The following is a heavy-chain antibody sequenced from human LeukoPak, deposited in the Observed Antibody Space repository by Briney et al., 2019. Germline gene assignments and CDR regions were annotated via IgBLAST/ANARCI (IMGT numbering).Heavy chain of an antibody. Sequence: GGSLRLSCAASGLIFSSYGMRWVRQAPGKGLEWVAVISSDGNNTYYADSVKGRFTISRGNSKNTLYLQMDSLRAEDTAVYYCAKDSGSGRGLYYYGMDVWGKGTTVPVSS. D-gene: IGHD3-10*01. J-gene: IGHJ6*04. CDR2: ISSDGNNT. V-gene: IGHV3-30*18. CDR3: AKDSGSGRGLYYYGMDV. CDR1: GLIFSSYG.